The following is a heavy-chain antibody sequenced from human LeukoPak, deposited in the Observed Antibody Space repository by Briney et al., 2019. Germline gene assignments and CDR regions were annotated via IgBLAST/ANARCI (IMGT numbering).Heavy chain of an antibody. D-gene: IGHD1-14*01. CDR1: GDGFTDFW. J-gene: IGHJ5*01. CDR2: IYPKDSDT. V-gene: IGHV5-51*01. CDR3: ARRRITRFDS. Sequence: GESLKISCQGSGDGFTDFWIAWVRRKPGKGLEWMGVIYPKDSDTKYSQSFQGQVTISADKSIATVYLQWSSLEASDTAMYYCARRRITRFDSWGQGSLVTVSS.